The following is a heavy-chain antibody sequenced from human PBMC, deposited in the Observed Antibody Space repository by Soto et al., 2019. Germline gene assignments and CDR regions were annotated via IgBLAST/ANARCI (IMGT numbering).Heavy chain of an antibody. CDR1: GFTFSAYY. J-gene: IGHJ3*02. CDR3: ARGDYYGSSGAFSDAFDI. CDR2: ISSSSSTI. D-gene: IGHD3-10*01. V-gene: IGHV3-11*04. Sequence: GGSLRLSCAASGFTFSAYYMSWIRQAPGKGLEWVSYISSSSSTIYYADSVKGRFTISRDNAKNSLYLQMNSLRAEDTAVYYCARGDYYGSSGAFSDAFDICGQGTMVPGSS.